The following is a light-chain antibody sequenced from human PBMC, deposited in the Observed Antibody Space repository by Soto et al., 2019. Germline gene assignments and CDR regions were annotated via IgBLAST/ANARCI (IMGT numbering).Light chain of an antibody. V-gene: IGKV3-15*01. Sequence: EILMTQSPATLSVSPGERVTFSCRASQSVSYYLAWYQQKPGQAPRLLIYDASTRATGIPVRFSGSGSGTEFTLTIRSLQSEDFEVYYCQKNKNWPGMFGQGTKVEIK. J-gene: IGKJ1*01. CDR3: QKNKNWPGM. CDR1: QSVSYY. CDR2: DAS.